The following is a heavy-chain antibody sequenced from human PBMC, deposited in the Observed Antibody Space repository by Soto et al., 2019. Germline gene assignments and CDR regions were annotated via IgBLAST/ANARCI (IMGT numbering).Heavy chain of an antibody. D-gene: IGHD3-22*01. CDR1: GDSVSSNSAA. J-gene: IGHJ5*02. V-gene: IGHV6-1*01. CDR2: TYYRSKWYN. CDR3: ARDYYDSSGPPGGTNWFDP. Sequence: PSQTLSLPCAISGDSVSSNSAACNCIRQSPSRGLELLGRTYYRSKWYNDYAVSVKSRITINPDTSKNQFSLQLNSVTPEDTAVYYCARDYYDSSGPPGGTNWFDPWGQGTLVTVSS.